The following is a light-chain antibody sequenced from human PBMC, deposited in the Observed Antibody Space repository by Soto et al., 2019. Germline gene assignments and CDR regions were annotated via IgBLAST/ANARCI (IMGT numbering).Light chain of an antibody. CDR1: SSDVGSYTF. J-gene: IGLJ3*02. Sequence: QSALTQPNSVSGSPGQSITISCTGTSSDVGSYTFVSWFQQHPGKAPKLIIYEVTNRPSGVSYRFSGSKSGNTASLTISGLQAEDEADYYCTSLTTTNTWVFGGGTKLTVL. V-gene: IGLV2-14*01. CDR2: EVT. CDR3: TSLTTTNTWV.